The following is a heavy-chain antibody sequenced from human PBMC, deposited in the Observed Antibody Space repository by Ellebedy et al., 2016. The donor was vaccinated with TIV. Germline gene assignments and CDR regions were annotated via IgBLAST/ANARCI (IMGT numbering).Heavy chain of an antibody. Sequence: PGGSLRLSCAASGFTFSNYWMSWVRQAPGKGLEWVANIKKDGSETYYVDSVKGRFTISRDNAKNSLYLQMNSLRADDTAVYYCARSPYTGYSDLGFDYWGQGSLVTVSS. V-gene: IGHV3-7*01. CDR2: IKKDGSET. CDR3: ARSPYTGYSDLGFDY. J-gene: IGHJ4*02. CDR1: GFTFSNYW. D-gene: IGHD2-2*02.